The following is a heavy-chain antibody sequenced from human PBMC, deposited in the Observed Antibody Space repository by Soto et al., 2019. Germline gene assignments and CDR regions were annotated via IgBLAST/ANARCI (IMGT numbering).Heavy chain of an antibody. D-gene: IGHD3-10*01. CDR1: GYSFTKYW. V-gene: IGHV5-51*01. J-gene: IGHJ3*02. CDR3: ARQLATIGRVVLLGPGDGFDR. Sequence: PGESLKISCKGSGYSFTKYWIGWVRQMPGKGLEWMGIIYPDDSDTRYSPSFQGQVTISADKSFSTAYLQWSSLKASDTAMYYCARQLATIGRVVLLGPGDGFDRWGQGTMVTVSS. CDR2: IYPDDSDT.